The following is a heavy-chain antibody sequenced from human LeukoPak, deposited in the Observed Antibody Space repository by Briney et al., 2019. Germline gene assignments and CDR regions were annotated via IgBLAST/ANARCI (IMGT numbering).Heavy chain of an antibody. J-gene: IGHJ3*02. Sequence: GASVKVSCKASGYTFTSYGISWVRQAPGQGLEWMGWISAYNGNTNYTQKLQGRVTMTTDTSTSTAYMELRSLRSDDTAVYYWARVRITIFGVVIRPSDAFDNWGQGTMVTVSS. CDR2: ISAYNGNT. V-gene: IGHV1-18*01. CDR1: GYTFTSYG. D-gene: IGHD3-3*01. CDR3: ARVRITIFGVVIRPSDAFDN.